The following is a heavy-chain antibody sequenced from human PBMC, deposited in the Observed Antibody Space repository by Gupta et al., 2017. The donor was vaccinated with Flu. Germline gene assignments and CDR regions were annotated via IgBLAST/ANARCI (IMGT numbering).Heavy chain of an antibody. Sequence: QVQLVQSGAEVKKPGASVKVSCKASGYTFTGYYMHWVRQAPGQGLEWMGWINPNSGGTNYAQKFQGRVTMTRDTSISTAYMELSRLRSDDTAVYYCARGEIVVVPAARYYYYGMDVWGQGTTVTVSS. D-gene: IGHD2-2*01. J-gene: IGHJ6*02. CDR2: INPNSGGT. V-gene: IGHV1-2*02. CDR3: ARGEIVVVPAARYYYYGMDV. CDR1: GYTFTGYY.